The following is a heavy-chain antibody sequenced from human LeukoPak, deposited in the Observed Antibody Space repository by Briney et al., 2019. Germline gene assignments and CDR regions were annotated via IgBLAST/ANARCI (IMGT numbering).Heavy chain of an antibody. D-gene: IGHD3-3*01. Sequence: GGSLRLSCAASGFTFFTYAGTWVRQAPGKGLEWVSSISVRGGTTYYTDSAKGRFTISRDNSKNTLYLQLNSLRAEDTAVYYCARDFPKNARLLELSDDFLDYWGKGTQVTVSS. CDR1: GFTFFTYA. V-gene: IGHV3-23*01. CDR2: ISVRGGTT. J-gene: IGHJ4*02. CDR3: ARDFPKNARLLELSDDFLDY.